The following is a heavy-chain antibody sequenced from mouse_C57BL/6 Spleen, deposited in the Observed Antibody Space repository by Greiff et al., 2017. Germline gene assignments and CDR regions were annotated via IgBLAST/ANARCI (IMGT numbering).Heavy chain of an antibody. CDR1: GYTFTEYT. J-gene: IGHJ4*01. CDR2: FYPGSGSI. CDR3: ARHEGGVVAYYAKDY. V-gene: IGHV1-62-2*01. D-gene: IGHD1-1*01. Sequence: QVQLKESGAELVKPGASVKLSCKASGYTFTEYTIHWVKQRSGLGLEWIGWFYPGSGSIKYNEKFKDKATLTADKSSSTVYMELSRLTSEDSAVYFCARHEGGVVAYYAKDYWGQGTSVTVSS.